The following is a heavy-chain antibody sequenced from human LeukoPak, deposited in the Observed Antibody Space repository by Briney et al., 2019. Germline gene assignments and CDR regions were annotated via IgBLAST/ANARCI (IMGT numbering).Heavy chain of an antibody. J-gene: IGHJ4*02. Sequence: SETLSLTCTVSGGSISSGDYYWSWIRQPPGKGLEWIGYIYYSGSTYYNPSIKSRVNISVDTSKNQFSLKLSSVTAADTAVYYCARSLTIFEVVTDWGQGTLVTVSS. CDR1: GGSISSGDYY. CDR2: IYYSGST. V-gene: IGHV4-30-4*08. CDR3: ARSLTIFEVVTD. D-gene: IGHD3-3*01.